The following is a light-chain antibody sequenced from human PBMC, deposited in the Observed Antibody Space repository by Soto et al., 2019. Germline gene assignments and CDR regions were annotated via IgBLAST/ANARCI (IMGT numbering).Light chain of an antibody. CDR1: SSDVGGYNF. J-gene: IGLJ2*01. CDR3: SSYTSSTTRV. CDR2: DVS. V-gene: IGLV2-14*03. Sequence: QSALTQPASVSASPGQSITISCTGTSSDVGGYNFVSWYQHHPGKAPKLMIYDVSNRPSGVSNRFSGSKSGNTASLTISGLQAEDEADYYCSSYTSSTTRVFGGGTKLTV.